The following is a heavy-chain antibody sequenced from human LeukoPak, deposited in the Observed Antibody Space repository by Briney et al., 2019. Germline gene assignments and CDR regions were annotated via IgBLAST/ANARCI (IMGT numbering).Heavy chain of an antibody. CDR2: VSYTGSA. CDR3: ARTRSQAISAQYFDY. Sequence: PSETLSLTCTVSGGSISSPSYYWGWIRQPPGRGLEWIGIVSYTGSAYYNPSLESRVTISVDTSKSQFSLNLTSVTAADTAVYYCARTRSQAISAQYFDYWGQGTLVTVSS. J-gene: IGHJ4*02. CDR1: GGSISSPSYY. V-gene: IGHV4-39*07. D-gene: IGHD2-2*02.